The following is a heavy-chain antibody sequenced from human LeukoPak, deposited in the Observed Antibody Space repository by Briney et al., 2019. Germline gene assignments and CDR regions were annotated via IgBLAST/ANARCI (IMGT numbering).Heavy chain of an antibody. Sequence: PSETLSLTCTVSGGSIRSYYWSWIRQPAGKGLEWIGRVYTSGSIYYNPSLTSRVTMSVDTSKNHFSLKLSSVTAADTAVYYCAGETGTRLDRVYFYYMDVWGKGTTVTVSS. J-gene: IGHJ6*03. D-gene: IGHD1-1*01. CDR2: VYTSGSI. V-gene: IGHV4-4*07. CDR1: GGSIRSYY. CDR3: AGETGTRLDRVYFYYMDV.